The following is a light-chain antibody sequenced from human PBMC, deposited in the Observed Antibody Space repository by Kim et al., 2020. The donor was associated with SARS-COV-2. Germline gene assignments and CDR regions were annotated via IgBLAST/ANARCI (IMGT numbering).Light chain of an antibody. Sequence: QSALTQPASVSGSPGQSITISCTGTSSDVGGYNYVSWYQQHPGKAPKLMIYDVSKRPSGVSNRFSGSKSGNTASLTISGLQAEDEADYHYSSYTSSSTYVFGTGTKVTVL. CDR2: DVS. CDR3: SSYTSSSTYV. J-gene: IGLJ1*01. V-gene: IGLV2-14*01. CDR1: SSDVGGYNY.